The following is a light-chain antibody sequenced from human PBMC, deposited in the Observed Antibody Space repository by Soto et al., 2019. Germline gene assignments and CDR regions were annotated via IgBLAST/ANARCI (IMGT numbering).Light chain of an antibody. CDR2: DAS. CDR1: QDITNS. Sequence: DIQMTQSPSSLSASVGDRVTITCQASQDITNSLNWYQQKPGKAPKVLIYDASILETGVPPRFSGSGSGTDFTFTISSLQPEDVATYYCQQYDNLPLTFGPGTTVD. J-gene: IGKJ3*01. CDR3: QQYDNLPLT. V-gene: IGKV1-33*01.